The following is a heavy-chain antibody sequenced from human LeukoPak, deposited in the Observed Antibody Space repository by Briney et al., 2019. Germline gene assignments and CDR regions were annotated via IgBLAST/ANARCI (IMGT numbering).Heavy chain of an antibody. V-gene: IGHV3-74*01. CDR3: AKDMATDMGDFDY. CDR2: INSDGSST. J-gene: IGHJ4*02. Sequence: GGSLRLSCAASGFTFSSYWMHWVRQAPGKGLVWVSRINSDGSSTSYADSVKGRFTISRDNAKNTLYLQMNSLRAEDTAVYYCAKDMATDMGDFDYWGQGTLVTVSS. D-gene: IGHD5-18*01. CDR1: GFTFSSYW.